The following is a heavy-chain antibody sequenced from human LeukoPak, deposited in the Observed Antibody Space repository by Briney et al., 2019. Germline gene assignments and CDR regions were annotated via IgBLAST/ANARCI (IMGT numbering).Heavy chain of an antibody. CDR3: ARAGQSLGYCSTTSCYYNY. D-gene: IGHD2-2*01. Sequence: SVKVSCKASGGTFSSYAISWVRQAPGQGLEWMGGVIPIFGTPNYAQKFQGRVTITADESTRTAYMELSSLRSEDTAVYYCARAGQSLGYCSTTSCYYNYWGQGTLVTVSS. J-gene: IGHJ4*02. CDR2: VIPIFGTP. V-gene: IGHV1-69*13. CDR1: GGTFSSYA.